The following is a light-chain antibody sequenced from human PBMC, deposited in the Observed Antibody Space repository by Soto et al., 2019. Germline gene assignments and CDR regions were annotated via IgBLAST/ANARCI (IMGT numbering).Light chain of an antibody. CDR2: GAS. CDR1: QSINTIY. V-gene: IGKV3-20*01. J-gene: IGKJ1*01. Sequence: EIVLTQSPGTLSLSPGERATLSCRASQSINTIYLAWYQQKPGQAPKLLIHGASNRATDIPDRFSGSGSGTDFTLTICRLEPEDFAVYYCQQYGSSRWTFGQGTKVEIK. CDR3: QQYGSSRWT.